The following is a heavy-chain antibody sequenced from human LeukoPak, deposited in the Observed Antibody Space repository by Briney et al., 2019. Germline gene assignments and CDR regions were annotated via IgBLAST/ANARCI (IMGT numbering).Heavy chain of an antibody. CDR2: INHSGST. Sequence: SETLSLTCAVYGGSFSGYYWSWIRQPPGKGLEWIGEINHSGSTNYNPSLKSRVTISVDTSKNQFSLKLSSVTAADTAVYYCARGIPYYYDSSGYYPFDYWGQGTLVTVSS. CDR1: GGSFSGYY. V-gene: IGHV4-34*01. J-gene: IGHJ4*02. CDR3: ARGIPYYYDSSGYYPFDY. D-gene: IGHD3-22*01.